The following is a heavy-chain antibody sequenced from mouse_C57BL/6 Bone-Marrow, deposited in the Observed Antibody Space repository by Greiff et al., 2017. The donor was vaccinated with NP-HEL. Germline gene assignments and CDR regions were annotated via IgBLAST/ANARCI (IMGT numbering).Heavy chain of an antibody. Sequence: VQLQQSGAELMKPGASVKLSCKATGYTFTGYWIAWVKQRPGHGLEWIGEILPGSGSTNYNEKFKGKATFTADTSSNTAYMHLSSLTMESSAIYYCSRKLYDGYYVGFDVWGTGTTVTVSS. CDR2: ILPGSGST. V-gene: IGHV1-9*01. J-gene: IGHJ1*03. D-gene: IGHD2-3*01. CDR1: GYTFTGYW. CDR3: SRKLYDGYYVGFDV.